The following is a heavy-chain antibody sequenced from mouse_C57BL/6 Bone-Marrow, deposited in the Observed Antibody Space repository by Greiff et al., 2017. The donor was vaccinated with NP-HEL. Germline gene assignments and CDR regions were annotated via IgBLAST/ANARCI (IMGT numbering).Heavy chain of an antibody. CDR3: ARGAYRVFAY. D-gene: IGHD2-14*01. V-gene: IGHV3-6*01. J-gene: IGHJ3*01. CDR2: ISYDGSN. Sequence: VQLQQSGPGLVKPSQSLSLTCSVTGYSITSGYYWNWIRQFPGNKLEWMGYISYDGSNNYNPSLKNRISITRDTSKNQFFLKLNSVTTEDTATYYCARGAYRVFAYWGQGTLVTVSA. CDR1: GYSITSGYY.